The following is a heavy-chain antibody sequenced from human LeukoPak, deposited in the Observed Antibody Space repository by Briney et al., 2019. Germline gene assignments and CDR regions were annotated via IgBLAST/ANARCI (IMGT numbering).Heavy chain of an antibody. D-gene: IGHD3-22*01. Sequence: SETLSLTCTVSGGSFSSYYWSWIRQPPGKGLEWIGYIYYSGSTNYNPSLKSRVTISVDTSKNQFSLKLSSVTAADTAVYYCTRAIYYYDSSGHFDYWGQGTLVTVSS. CDR1: GGSFSSYY. V-gene: IGHV4-59*01. CDR3: TRAIYYYDSSGHFDY. CDR2: IYYSGST. J-gene: IGHJ4*02.